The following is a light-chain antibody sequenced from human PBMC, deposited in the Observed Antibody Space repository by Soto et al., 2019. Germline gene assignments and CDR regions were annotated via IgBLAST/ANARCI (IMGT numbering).Light chain of an antibody. J-gene: IGKJ1*01. CDR2: GAS. CDR3: HQRQSWPRT. CDR1: QSVCRT. Sequence: EIVMTQSPSTLSVSLGGRATLSCRASQSVCRTLAWYQQKPGQSPRLLVYGASTRANGTPARFSASGSGTDFTLTISDVQPEDFALYYCHQRQSWPRTFGQGTKVDIK. V-gene: IGKV3-15*01.